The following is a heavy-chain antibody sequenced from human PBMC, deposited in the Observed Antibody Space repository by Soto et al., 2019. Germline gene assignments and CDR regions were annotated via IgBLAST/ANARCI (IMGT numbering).Heavy chain of an antibody. CDR3: ARPRYSYSAYDLHDN. V-gene: IGHV3-7*01. D-gene: IGHD5-12*01. Sequence: PGGSLRLSCAASGFTFKNYWMNWVRQAPGKGLEWVANIKQDGSEKYYLDSVKGRFTISRDNAKNSLSLQLTSLRAEDTAVYYCARPRYSYSAYDLHDNWGQGTLVTVSS. J-gene: IGHJ4*02. CDR2: IKQDGSEK. CDR1: GFTFKNYW.